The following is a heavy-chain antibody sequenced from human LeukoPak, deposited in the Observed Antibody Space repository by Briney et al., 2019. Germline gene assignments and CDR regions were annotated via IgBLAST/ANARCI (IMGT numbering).Heavy chain of an antibody. CDR3: TRDRRTYNWLDP. CDR2: IDRPAKSYAT. J-gene: IGHJ5*02. V-gene: IGHV3-73*01. CDR1: GFTLSDSA. D-gene: IGHD3-16*02. Sequence: GGSLRLSCAASGFTLSDSAIHWVRQASGKGLEWVGLIDRPAKSYATAYGASVGGRFTISRDDSKNTAYLQMDSLKIEDTALYYCTRDRRTYNWLDPWGRGTLVTVSS.